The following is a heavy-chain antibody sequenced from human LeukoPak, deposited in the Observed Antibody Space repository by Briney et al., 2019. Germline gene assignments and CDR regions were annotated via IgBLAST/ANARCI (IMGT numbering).Heavy chain of an antibody. J-gene: IGHJ4*02. D-gene: IGHD6-6*01. Sequence: PGGSLRLSCAASGFTVSSNYMSWVRQAPGKGLEWVSVIYSGGSTYYADSVKGRFTISRDNSKNTLYLQMNSLRAEDTAVYYCARSPLRSIAARPGYFDYWGQGTLVTVSS. CDR3: ARSPLRSIAARPGYFDY. V-gene: IGHV3-53*01. CDR2: IYSGGST. CDR1: GFTVSSNY.